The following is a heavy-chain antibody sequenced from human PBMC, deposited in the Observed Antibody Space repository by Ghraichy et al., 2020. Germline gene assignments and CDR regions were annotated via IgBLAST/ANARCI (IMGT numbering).Heavy chain of an antibody. V-gene: IGHV4-34*01. D-gene: IGHD6-6*01. CDR2: INHSGST. CDR1: GGSFSGYY. J-gene: IGHJ4*02. Sequence: SETLSLTCAVYGGSFSGYYWSWIRQPPGKGLEWIGEINHSGSTNYNPSLKSRVTISVDTSKNQFSLKLSSVTAADTAVYYCASWAARRDYWGQGTLVTVSS. CDR3: ASWAARRDY.